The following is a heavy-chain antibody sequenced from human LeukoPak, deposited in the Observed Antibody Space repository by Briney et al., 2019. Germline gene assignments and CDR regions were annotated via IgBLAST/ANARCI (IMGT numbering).Heavy chain of an antibody. CDR2: ISSSGTTI. D-gene: IGHD2/OR15-2a*01. CDR3: ARARSRSSPFLFDY. Sequence: GGSLRLSCAASGFIFSSYEMNWVRQAPGKGLEWVSYISSSGTTIYYADSVRGRFTLSRDNAKNSLYLQMNSLGAEDTAVYYCARARSRSSPFLFDYWGQGTLLTVSS. V-gene: IGHV3-48*03. J-gene: IGHJ4*02. CDR1: GFIFSSYE.